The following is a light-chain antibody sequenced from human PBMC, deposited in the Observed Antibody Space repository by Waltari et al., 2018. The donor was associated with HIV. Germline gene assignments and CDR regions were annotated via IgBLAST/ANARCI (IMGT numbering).Light chain of an antibody. CDR2: LGS. J-gene: IGKJ1*01. CDR1: QSLLHSNGYNY. CDR3: MQALQTPRRT. V-gene: IGKV2-28*01. Sequence: DIVMTQSPLPLPATPGAPASISCRSSQSLLHSNGYNYLDWYLQEPGQSPQLLIYLGSNRASGVPDRFSGSGSGTDFTLKISRVEAEDVGVYYCMQALQTPRRTFGQGTKVEIK.